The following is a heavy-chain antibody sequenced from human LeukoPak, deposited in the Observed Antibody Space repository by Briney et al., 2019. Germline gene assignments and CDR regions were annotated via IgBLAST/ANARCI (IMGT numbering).Heavy chain of an antibody. Sequence: GASVKVSSQVSGYTLTELSMHWVRQAPGNGLEWMGGFDPEDGETIYGYEVQGRVTMTEDTATDTAYMELSRLRSEDTAVYYCATVGYGIHSGIYKNPHGDYWGQGTLVTVSS. CDR1: GYTLTELS. J-gene: IGHJ4*01. V-gene: IGHV1-24*01. D-gene: IGHD1-26*01. CDR2: FDPEDGET. CDR3: ATVGYGIHSGIYKNPHGDY.